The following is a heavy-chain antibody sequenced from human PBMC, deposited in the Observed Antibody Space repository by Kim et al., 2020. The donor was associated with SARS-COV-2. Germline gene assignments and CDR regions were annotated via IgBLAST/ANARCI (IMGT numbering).Heavy chain of an antibody. CDR3: ARVWDYDWYFDL. CDR2: IYHSGST. D-gene: IGHD4-17*01. J-gene: IGHJ2*01. V-gene: IGHV4-59*01. CDR1: GGSISSYY. Sequence: SETLSLTCTVSGGSISSYYWSWIRQPPGKGLEWIGYIYHSGSTNYNPSLKSRVTISVDTSKNQFSLKLSSVTAADTAVYYCARVWDYDWYFDLWGRGTLVTVSS.